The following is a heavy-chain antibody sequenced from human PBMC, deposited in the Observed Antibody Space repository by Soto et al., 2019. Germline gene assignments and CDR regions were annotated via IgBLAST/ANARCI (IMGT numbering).Heavy chain of an antibody. CDR2: ISYDGSDK. Sequence: QVQLVQSGGGVVQPGTSLRLSCAASGFTFSTYAMHWVRQAPGKGLEWVALISYDGSDKYFADSVKGRFTVSRDNSRNTLYLQMDTLRAEDTAVYYCAKALRGYTYAYTAYYYGVDVWGQGTTVTVSS. V-gene: IGHV3-30*18. CDR3: AKALRGYTYAYTAYYYGVDV. J-gene: IGHJ6*02. D-gene: IGHD5-18*01. CDR1: GFTFSTYA.